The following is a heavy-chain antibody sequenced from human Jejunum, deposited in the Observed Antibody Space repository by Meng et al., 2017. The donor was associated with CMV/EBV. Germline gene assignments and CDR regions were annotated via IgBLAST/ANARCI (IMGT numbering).Heavy chain of an antibody. CDR2: IRYDGRNK. Sequence: FSNYGMHWVSLDPGKGLEWVAFIRYDGRNKFYADSVKGRFTISRDNSKNTLSMEMNSLRAEDTAVYYCAKDDCDITNCWQYYALDVWGQGTTATVSS. CDR1: FSNYG. CDR3: AKDDCDITNCWQYYALDV. V-gene: IGHV3-30*02. D-gene: IGHD2-2*01. J-gene: IGHJ6*02.